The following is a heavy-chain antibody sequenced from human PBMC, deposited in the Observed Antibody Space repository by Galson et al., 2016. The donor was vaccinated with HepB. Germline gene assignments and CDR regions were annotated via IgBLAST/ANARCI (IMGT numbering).Heavy chain of an antibody. Sequence: SLRLSCAASGFTFRSYAMTWVRQAPGKGLEWVSTISGSGGSTYHADSVKGRFTISRDNSKNTVCLQMNSLRAEDKAVYYCAKFASGTYYLDSFDYWGQGTLVTVSS. CDR1: GFTFRSYA. D-gene: IGHD3-10*01. J-gene: IGHJ4*02. V-gene: IGHV3-23*01. CDR3: AKFASGTYYLDSFDY. CDR2: ISGSGGST.